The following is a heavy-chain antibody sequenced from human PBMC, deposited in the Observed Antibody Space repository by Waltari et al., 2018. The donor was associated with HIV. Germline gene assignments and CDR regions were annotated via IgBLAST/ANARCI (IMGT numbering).Heavy chain of an antibody. CDR1: GFTFSSFP. CDR2: ISSSGNSA. CDR3: AKRLTGTHYYFDY. J-gene: IGHJ4*02. V-gene: IGHV3-23*04. Sequence: EVQLVESGGGLVQPGGSLRLSFTVSGFTFSSFPMTWVRQAPGMGLEWVSAISSSGNSAYSEDSVKGRFTISRDNSKNTLYLQMNSLRAEDTAIYYCAKRLTGTHYYFDYWGQGTLVTVSS. D-gene: IGHD1-7*01.